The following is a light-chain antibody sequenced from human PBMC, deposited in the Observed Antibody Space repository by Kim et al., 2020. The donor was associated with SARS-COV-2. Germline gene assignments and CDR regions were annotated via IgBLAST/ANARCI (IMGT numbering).Light chain of an antibody. CDR1: QSLVYRNVNTY. Sequence: DIVMTQTPLSSPVTLGQPASISCRSSQSLVYRNVNTYLSWLQQRPSQPPRLLMYKFSIRFSGVPDRFSGSGAGTDFTLKISRVEADDVVFYYCMQATQSPYTWGQGTKLEI. J-gene: IGKJ2*01. V-gene: IGKV2-24*01. CDR3: MQATQSPYT. CDR2: KFS.